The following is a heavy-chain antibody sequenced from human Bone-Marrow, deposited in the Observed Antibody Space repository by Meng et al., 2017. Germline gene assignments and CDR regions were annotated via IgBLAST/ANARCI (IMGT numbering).Heavy chain of an antibody. Sequence: SVKVSCKASGGTFSIYVVSWVRQAPGQGLEWMGGIIPLSGTADYTQKFQGRVTFTADKSTNTAYMELRSLKSDDTAVYYCAGGGREYAQPLDYWGQGTLVTVSS. CDR2: IIPLSGTA. V-gene: IGHV1-69*06. CDR1: GGTFSIYV. CDR3: AGGGREYAQPLDY. D-gene: IGHD2/OR15-2a*01. J-gene: IGHJ4*02.